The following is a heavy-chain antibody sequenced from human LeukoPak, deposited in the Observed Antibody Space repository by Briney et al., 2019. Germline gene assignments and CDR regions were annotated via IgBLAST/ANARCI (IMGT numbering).Heavy chain of an antibody. CDR1: GFTFSSYA. Sequence: GGSLRLSCAASGFTFSSYAMSWVRQAPGKGLEWVSVIYSGGSTYYADSVKGRFTISRDNSKNTLYLQMNSLRAEDTAVYYCAREAHMGTIENWGQGTLVTVSS. D-gene: IGHD2-21*01. CDR3: AREAHMGTIEN. J-gene: IGHJ4*02. CDR2: IYSGGST. V-gene: IGHV3-66*01.